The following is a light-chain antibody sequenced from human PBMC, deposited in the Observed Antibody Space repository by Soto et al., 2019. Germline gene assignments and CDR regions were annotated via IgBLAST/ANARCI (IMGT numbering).Light chain of an antibody. J-gene: IGKJ1*01. V-gene: IGKV3-20*01. CDR3: QQYGSSPRT. CDR2: GAS. CDR1: QSVSSSY. Sequence: ELMLTQSPGTLSLSTGESATLXXRTRQSVSSSYLAWYQQKPGQAPRXXIYGASSRATCSPDKFSGSGAGTDFTLTSSRLEPEAFAVYYCQQYGSSPRTFGQGTKVDIK.